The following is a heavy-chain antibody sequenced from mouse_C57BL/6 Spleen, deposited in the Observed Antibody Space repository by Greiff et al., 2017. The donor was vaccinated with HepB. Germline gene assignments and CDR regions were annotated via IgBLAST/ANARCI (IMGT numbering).Heavy chain of an antibody. D-gene: IGHD3-1*01. CDR1: GYTFTDYY. CDR2: INPNNGGT. V-gene: IGHV1-26*01. CDR3: ASRAAYAMDY. J-gene: IGHJ4*01. Sequence: EVQLQQSGPELVKPGASVKISCKASGYTFTDYYMNWVKQSHGKSLEWIGDINPNNGGTSYNLKFKGKATLTVDKSSSTAYMELRSLTSEDSAVYYCASRAAYAMDYWGQGTSVTVSS.